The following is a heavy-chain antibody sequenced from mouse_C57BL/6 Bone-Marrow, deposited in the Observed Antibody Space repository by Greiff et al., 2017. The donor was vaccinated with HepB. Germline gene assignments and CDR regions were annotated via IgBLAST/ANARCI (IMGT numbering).Heavy chain of an antibody. CDR2: IWSGGST. V-gene: IGHV2-2*01. Sequence: QVQLQESGPGLVQPSQCLSITCTVSGFSLTSYGVHWVRQSPGKGLEWLGVIWSGGSTDYNAAFISRLSISKDNSKSQVFFKMHSLQADDTAIYYCARYMGWFAYWGQGTLVTVSA. CDR1: GFSLTSYG. D-gene: IGHD1-1*02. J-gene: IGHJ3*01. CDR3: ARYMGWFAY.